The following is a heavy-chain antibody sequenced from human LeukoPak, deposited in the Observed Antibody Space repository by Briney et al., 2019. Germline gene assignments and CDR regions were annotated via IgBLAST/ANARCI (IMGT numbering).Heavy chain of an antibody. CDR2: ISSSGSTI. CDR1: GFTFSSYE. CDR3: ARDSYMGYTGFGAFDI. Sequence: GGSLRLSCAASGFTFSSYEMNWVRQAPGKGLEWVSYISSSGSTIYYADSVKGRFTISRDNAKNSLYLQMNSLRAEDTAVYYCARDSYMGYTGFGAFDIWGQGTMVTVSS. V-gene: IGHV3-48*03. J-gene: IGHJ3*02. D-gene: IGHD5-24*01.